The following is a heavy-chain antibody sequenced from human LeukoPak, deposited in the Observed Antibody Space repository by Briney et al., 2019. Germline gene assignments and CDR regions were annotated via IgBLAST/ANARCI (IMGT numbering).Heavy chain of an antibody. J-gene: IGHJ4*02. CDR2: ISGSGGST. D-gene: IGHD3-10*01. CDR1: GFTFSSYG. CDR3: AKAGASGSGPIDS. Sequence: GGTLSLSCAASGFTFSSYGMTWVRQAPGKGLEWVAGISGSGGSTYYADSVKGRFTISRDNSKNTLYLEMNRLRPEDTALYYCAKAGASGSGPIDSWGQGTPVIVSS. V-gene: IGHV3-23*01.